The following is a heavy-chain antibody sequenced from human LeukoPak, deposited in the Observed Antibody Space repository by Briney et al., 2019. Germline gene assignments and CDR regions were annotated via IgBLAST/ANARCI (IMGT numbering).Heavy chain of an antibody. CDR2: MSGTDGST. CDR3: AKGARFGGSPGRYYYYGMDV. Sequence: GGSLRLSCAGSGFTLRTYDMSWVRQAPGKGLEWVSSMSGTDGSTYYADSVRGRFSISRDNSKDTLSLQMNSLRGEDSAVYYCAKGARFGGSPGRYYYYGMDVWGQGTTVTVSS. J-gene: IGHJ6*02. CDR1: GFTLRTYD. V-gene: IGHV3-23*01. D-gene: IGHD3-16*01.